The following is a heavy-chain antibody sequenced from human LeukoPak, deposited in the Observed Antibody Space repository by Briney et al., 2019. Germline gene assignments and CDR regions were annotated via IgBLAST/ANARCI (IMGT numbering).Heavy chain of an antibody. J-gene: IGHJ6*03. Sequence: GESLKISCKGSGYSFTNYWIGWVRQMPGKGLEWMGIIYPGDSDTRYSPSFQGQVTISADKSISTAYLQWSSLKASDTAMYYCASQGSYGDYNHYYYYYMDVWGKGTTVTVSS. CDR1: GYSFTNYW. CDR2: IYPGDSDT. V-gene: IGHV5-51*01. D-gene: IGHD4-17*01. CDR3: ASQGSYGDYNHYYYYYMDV.